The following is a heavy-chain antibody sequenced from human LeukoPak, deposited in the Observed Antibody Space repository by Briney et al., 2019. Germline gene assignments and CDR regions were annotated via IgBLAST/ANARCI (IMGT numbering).Heavy chain of an antibody. Sequence: PSETLSLTCTVSGGSISSYYWSWIRQPPGKGLEWIGYIYYSGSTNYNPSLKSRVTISVDTSKNQFSLKLSSVTAADTAVYYCARGLGYSYGIYYYYYMDVWGKGTTVTVSS. CDR1: GGSISSYY. D-gene: IGHD5-18*01. CDR3: ARGLGYSYGIYYYYYMDV. V-gene: IGHV4-59*01. CDR2: IYYSGST. J-gene: IGHJ6*03.